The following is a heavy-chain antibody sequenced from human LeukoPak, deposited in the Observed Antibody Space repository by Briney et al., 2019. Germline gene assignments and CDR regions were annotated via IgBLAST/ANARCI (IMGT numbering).Heavy chain of an antibody. CDR3: AKDRIVVVSNAEYFQH. D-gene: IGHD3-22*01. CDR2: ISGSGGST. J-gene: IGHJ1*01. V-gene: IGHV3-23*01. CDR1: GFSFGSCG. Sequence: GGSLRLSCAASGFSFGSCGMHWVRQAPGKGLEWVSAISGSGGSTYYADSVKGRFTISRDNSKNTLYLQMNSLRAEDTAVYYCAKDRIVVVSNAEYFQHWGQGTLVTVSS.